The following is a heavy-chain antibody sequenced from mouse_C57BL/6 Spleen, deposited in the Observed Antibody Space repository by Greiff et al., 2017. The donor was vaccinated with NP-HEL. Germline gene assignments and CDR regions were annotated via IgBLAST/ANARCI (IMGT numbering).Heavy chain of an antibody. D-gene: IGHD2-5*01. V-gene: IGHV6-6*01. CDR3: TRGYSNWYFDV. Sequence: EVMLVESGGGLVQPGGSMKLSCAASGFTFSDAWMDWVRQSPEKGLEWVAEIRNKANNHATYYAESVKGMFTISRDDSKSSVYLQMNSLRAEDTGIYYCTRGYSNWYFDVWGTGTTVTVSS. J-gene: IGHJ1*03. CDR2: IRNKANNHAT. CDR1: GFTFSDAW.